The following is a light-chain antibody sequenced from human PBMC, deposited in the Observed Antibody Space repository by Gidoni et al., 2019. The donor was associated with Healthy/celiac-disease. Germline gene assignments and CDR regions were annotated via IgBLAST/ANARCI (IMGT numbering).Light chain of an antibody. Sequence: DIQMTQSPSTLSASVGDRLTITCRASQSISSWLAWYQQKPGKAPKLLIYKASSLESGVPSRFSGSGSGTEFTLTISSLQPDDFATYYCQQFWTFGQGTKVEIK. CDR1: QSISSW. CDR3: QQFWT. J-gene: IGKJ1*01. CDR2: KAS. V-gene: IGKV1-5*03.